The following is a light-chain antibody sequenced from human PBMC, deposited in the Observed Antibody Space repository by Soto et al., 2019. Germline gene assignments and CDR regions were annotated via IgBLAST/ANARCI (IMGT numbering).Light chain of an antibody. V-gene: IGKV3-15*01. CDR2: GAS. CDR1: QSVSSN. J-gene: IGKJ3*01. Sequence: EIVMTQSPATLSVSPGERATLSCRASQSVSSNLAWYQQKPGQAPRLLIYGASTRATGIPARFSGSGSGTEFTLTISSLQSEDFACYYCHQYNSWPFTFGPGTKVDIK. CDR3: HQYNSWPFT.